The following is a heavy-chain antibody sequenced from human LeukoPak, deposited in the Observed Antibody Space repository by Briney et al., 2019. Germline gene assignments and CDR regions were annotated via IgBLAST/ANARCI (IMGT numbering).Heavy chain of an antibody. D-gene: IGHD3/OR15-3a*01. V-gene: IGHV3-23*01. CDR1: GITLSNYG. CDR3: AKRGVVIRVILVGFHKAAYYFES. J-gene: IGHJ4*02. Sequence: GGSLRLSCAVSGITLSNYGMSWVRQAPGKGLEWVGGISDSGGSTNYADSVKGRFTISRDNPKNTLYLQMDSLRAEDTAVYFCAKRGVVIRVILVGFHKAAYYFESWGQGALVIVSS. CDR2: ISDSGGST.